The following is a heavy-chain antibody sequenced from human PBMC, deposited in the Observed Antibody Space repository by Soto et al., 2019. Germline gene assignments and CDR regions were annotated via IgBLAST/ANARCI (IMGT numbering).Heavy chain of an antibody. J-gene: IGHJ6*02. D-gene: IGHD6-6*01. CDR3: ARASHSSSSCIGYYYYGMDV. CDR2: IIPIFGTA. Sequence: SVKVSCKASGGTFSSYAISWVRQAPGQGLEWMGGIIPIFGTANYAQKFQGRVTITADESTSTAYMELSSLRSEDTAVYYCARASHSSSSCIGYYYYGMDVWGQGTTVTVSS. V-gene: IGHV1-69*13. CDR1: GGTFSSYA.